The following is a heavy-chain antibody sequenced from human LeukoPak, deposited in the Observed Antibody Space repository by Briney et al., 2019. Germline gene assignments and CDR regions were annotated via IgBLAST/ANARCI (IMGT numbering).Heavy chain of an antibody. CDR2: MNPNSGNT. J-gene: IGHJ3*02. Sequence: ASVKVSCKASGYTFTSYDINWVRQATGQGLEWMGWMNPNSGNTGYAQKFQGRVTITRNTSISTAYMELSSLRSEDTAVYYCARLVVSRDAFDIWGQGTMVTVSS. V-gene: IGHV1-8*03. D-gene: IGHD5/OR15-5a*01. CDR3: ARLVVSRDAFDI. CDR1: GYTFTSYD.